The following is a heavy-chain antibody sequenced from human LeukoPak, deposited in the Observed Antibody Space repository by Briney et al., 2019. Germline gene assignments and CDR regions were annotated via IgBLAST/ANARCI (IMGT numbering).Heavy chain of an antibody. V-gene: IGHV3-11*06. J-gene: IGHJ4*02. CDR3: ARTSSSVLDY. CDR2: ISTSSSYT. Sequence: GGSLRLSCAASGFTFSNYYMSWIRQAPGKGLEWVSYISTSSSYTNYADSVKGRFTISRDNAKNSLYLQMDSLRAEDTAVYYCARTSSSVLDYWGQGTLVTVSS. D-gene: IGHD5/OR15-5a*01. CDR1: GFTFSNYY.